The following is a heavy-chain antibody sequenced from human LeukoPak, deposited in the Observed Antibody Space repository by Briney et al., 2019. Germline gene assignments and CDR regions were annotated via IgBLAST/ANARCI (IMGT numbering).Heavy chain of an antibody. CDR3: ARDWATALDY. D-gene: IGHD1-26*01. CDR2: ITNKPKRYST. CDR1: GFTFTAHY. V-gene: IGHV3-72*01. Sequence: PGGSLRLSCAAPGFTFTAHYMDWVRQAPEKGLEWVGRITNKPKRYSTQYAASVKGRFTISRDDSKNSLYLQMNSLKIEDTAVYYCARDWATALDYWGQGTLVTVSS. J-gene: IGHJ4*02.